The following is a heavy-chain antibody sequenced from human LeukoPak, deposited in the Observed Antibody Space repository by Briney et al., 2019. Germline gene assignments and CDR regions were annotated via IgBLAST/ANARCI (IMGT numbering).Heavy chain of an antibody. D-gene: IGHD2-15*01. V-gene: IGHV3-23*01. CDR3: AKNGDRGAYCTGGTCYPYFYYYMDV. CDR2: ISSAGGTT. CDR1: GFTFSTYS. Sequence: GGSLRLSCAASGFTFSTYSMNWVRQAPGKGLEWVSSISSAGGTTYYADSVKGRFTISRDNSKYTLYLQMNSLRAEDTAIYYCAKNGDRGAYCTGGTCYPYFYYYMDVWGKGTTVTI. J-gene: IGHJ6*03.